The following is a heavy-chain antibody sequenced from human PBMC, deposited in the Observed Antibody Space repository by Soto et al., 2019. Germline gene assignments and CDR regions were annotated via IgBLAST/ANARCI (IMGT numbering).Heavy chain of an antibody. V-gene: IGHV3-30*18. CDR2: ISYDGGNR. CDR3: AKVAGYCSSTTCSRDYYHYYGMAV. CDR1: GSTFSTYG. D-gene: IGHD2-2*01. Sequence: PGGSLRLSCAASGSTFSTYGMHWVRQAPGKGLEWVAVISYDGGNRYYGDSVKGRFTISRDNPKNTLYLQMNSLRPEDTAVYYCAKVAGYCSSTTCSRDYYHYYGMAVWGQGTTVTVSS. J-gene: IGHJ6*02.